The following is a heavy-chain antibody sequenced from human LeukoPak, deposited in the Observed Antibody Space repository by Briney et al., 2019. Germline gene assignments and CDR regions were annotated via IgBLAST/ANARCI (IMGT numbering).Heavy chain of an antibody. CDR1: GYTFTSYA. V-gene: IGHV1-3*01. CDR3: ARDSGSGSNDY. CDR2: TSAGNGNT. J-gene: IGHJ4*02. D-gene: IGHD1-26*01. Sequence: ASVKVSCKASGYTFTSYAIHWVRQAPGQRLEWMGWTSAGNGNTKYSQNFQGRVTFISNASATTAFMELSSLRSEDAAVYYCARDSGSGSNDYWGQGTLVTVSS.